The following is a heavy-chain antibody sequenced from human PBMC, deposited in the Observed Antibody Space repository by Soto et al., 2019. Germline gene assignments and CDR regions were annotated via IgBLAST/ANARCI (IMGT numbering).Heavy chain of an antibody. D-gene: IGHD2-2*01. J-gene: IGHJ4*02. V-gene: IGHV3-9*01. CDR1: GFTFDDYA. Sequence: EVQLVESGGGLVQPGRSLRLSCGASGFTFDDYAMHWVRQAPGKGLEWVSSISWNSGNIGYADSVKGRFIISRDNAKNSLYLQMNSLRAEDAGVYYCAKGSSTTNFSYFDYWGQGTLVSVSS. CDR2: ISWNSGNI. CDR3: AKGSSTTNFSYFDY.